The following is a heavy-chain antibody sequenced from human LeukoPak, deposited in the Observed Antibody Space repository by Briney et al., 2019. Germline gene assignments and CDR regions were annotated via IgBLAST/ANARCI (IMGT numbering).Heavy chain of an antibody. CDR3: ARRFDY. V-gene: IGHV4-61*02. J-gene: IGHJ4*02. CDR1: GASISSGHYY. Sequence: SQTLSLTCTVSGASISSGHYYWTWIRQPAGKGLEWIGRVYTSGSTDYNPSLKSRVTISVDTSKNQFSLKLNSVTAADTAVYYCARRFDYWGQGTLVTVSS. CDR2: VYTSGST.